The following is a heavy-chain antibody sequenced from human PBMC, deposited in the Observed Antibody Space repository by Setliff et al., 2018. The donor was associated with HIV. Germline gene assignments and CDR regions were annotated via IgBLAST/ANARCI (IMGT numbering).Heavy chain of an antibody. J-gene: IGHJ6*02. V-gene: IGHV4-61*09. D-gene: IGHD5-12*01. CDR2: MYTSGST. Sequence: PSETLSLTCTVSGGSISSGSYYWSWIRQPAGKGLEWIGHMYTSGSTNYNPSLKSRVTISLDMSNNQFSLKVTSMTAADTAVYYCAKGRRGYDSRLFYYHHGMDVWGQGTTVTVSS. CDR1: GGSISSGSYY. CDR3: AKGRRGYDSRLFYYHHGMDV.